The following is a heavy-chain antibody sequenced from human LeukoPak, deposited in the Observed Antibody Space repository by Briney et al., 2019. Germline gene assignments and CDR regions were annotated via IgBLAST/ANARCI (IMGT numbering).Heavy chain of an antibody. CDR1: GFTFGSYS. J-gene: IGHJ4*02. CDR3: ASSGWYIYFDY. CDR2: ISSSSSYI. V-gene: IGHV3-21*01. Sequence: PGGSLRLSCAASGFTFGSYSMNWVRQAPGKGLEWVSSISSSSSYIYYADSVKGRFTISRDNAKNSLYLQMNSLRAVDTAVYYCASSGWYIYFDYWGQGTLVTVSS. D-gene: IGHD6-19*01.